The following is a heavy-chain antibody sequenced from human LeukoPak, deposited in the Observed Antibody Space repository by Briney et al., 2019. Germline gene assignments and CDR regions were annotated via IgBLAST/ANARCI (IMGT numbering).Heavy chain of an antibody. V-gene: IGHV4-39*07. CDR3: ARESYDSSGYYYIFDY. CDR2: IYYSGST. Sequence: SETLSLTCTVSGGSISSSSYYWGWIRQPPGRGLEWIGSIYYSGSTNYNPSLKSRVTMSVDTSKNQFSLKLSSVTAADTAVYYCARESYDSSGYYYIFDYWGQGTLVTVSS. CDR1: GGSISSSSYY. J-gene: IGHJ4*02. D-gene: IGHD3-22*01.